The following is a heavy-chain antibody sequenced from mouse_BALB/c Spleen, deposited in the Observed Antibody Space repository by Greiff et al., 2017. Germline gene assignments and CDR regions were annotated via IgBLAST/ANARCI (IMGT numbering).Heavy chain of an antibody. CDR3: ARGETTASY. Sequence: EVQLQESGPGLVKPSQSLSLTCSVTGYSITSGYYWNWIRQFPGNKLEWMGYISYDGSNNYNPSLKNRISITRDTSKNQFFLKLNSVTTEDTATYYCARGETTASYWGQGTTLTVSS. V-gene: IGHV3-6*02. CDR1: GYSITSGYY. J-gene: IGHJ2*01. CDR2: ISYDGSN. D-gene: IGHD1-2*01.